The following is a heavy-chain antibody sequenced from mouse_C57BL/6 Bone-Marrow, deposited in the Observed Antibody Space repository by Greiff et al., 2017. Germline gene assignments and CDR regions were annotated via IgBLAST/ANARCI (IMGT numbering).Heavy chain of an antibody. V-gene: IGHV5-6*01. J-gene: IGHJ4*01. D-gene: IGHD2-2*01. CDR3: ARHLGLRRDYYAMDY. Sequence: EVQRVESGGDLVKPGGSLKLSCAASGFTFSSYGMSWVRQTPDKRLEWVATISSGGSYTYYPDSVKGRFTISRDNAKNTLYLQMSSLKSEDTAMYYCARHLGLRRDYYAMDYWGQGTSVTVSS. CDR2: ISSGGSYT. CDR1: GFTFSSYG.